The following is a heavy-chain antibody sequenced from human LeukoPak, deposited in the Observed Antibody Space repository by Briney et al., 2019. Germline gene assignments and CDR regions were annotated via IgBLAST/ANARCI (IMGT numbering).Heavy chain of an antibody. CDR1: GYTFTSYG. D-gene: IGHD3-22*01. Sequence: ASVKVSCKASGYTFTSYGISWVRQAPGQGLEWMGWISAYNGNTNYAQKLQGRVTMTTDTSTSTAYMELRSLRSDDTAVYYCARSPFLYYYDSSGYYFDYWGQGTLVTVSS. CDR2: ISAYNGNT. J-gene: IGHJ4*02. V-gene: IGHV1-18*01. CDR3: ARSPFLYYYDSSGYYFDY.